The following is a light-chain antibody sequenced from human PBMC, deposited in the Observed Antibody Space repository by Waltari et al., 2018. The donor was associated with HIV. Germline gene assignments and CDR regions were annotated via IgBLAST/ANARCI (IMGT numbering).Light chain of an antibody. CDR3: ATWDDSLIWV. CDR2: RNH. J-gene: IGLJ3*02. V-gene: IGLV1-47*01. CDR1: NSTIGTNS. Sequence: QPVLTQPPSASGTPGHGVTIPCSGSNSTIGTNSVYWYQHHTVMAPKLLIYRNHRRPSGIPDRFSGSRSGTSASLAISGLRSEDEADYYCATWDDSLIWVFGGGTKLTVL.